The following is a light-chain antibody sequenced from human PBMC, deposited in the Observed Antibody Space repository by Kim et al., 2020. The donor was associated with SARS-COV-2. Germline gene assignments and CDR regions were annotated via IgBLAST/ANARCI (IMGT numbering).Light chain of an antibody. CDR3: LLYFSGIRV. CDR1: PGAVTSGHY. J-gene: IGLJ3*02. CDR2: DTS. Sequence: PGGTVPLTCGSSPGAVTSGHYPYWLQQKPGQVPTTLIYDTSDTHSWTPARFSGSLVGGRAALTLSGAQPEDEAEYYCLLYFSGIRVFGGGTQLTVL. V-gene: IGLV7-46*01.